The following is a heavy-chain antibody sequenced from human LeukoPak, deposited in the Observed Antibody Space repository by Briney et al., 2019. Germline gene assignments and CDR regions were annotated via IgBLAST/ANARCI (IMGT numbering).Heavy chain of an antibody. Sequence: SETLSLTCAVYGGSFSGYYWSWIRQPPGKRLEWIGEINHSGSTNYNPSLKSRVTISVDTSKNQFSLKLSSVTAADTAVYYCARGPGYSGYEWFDYWGQGTLVTVSS. V-gene: IGHV4-34*01. CDR3: ARGPGYSGYEWFDY. CDR2: INHSGST. J-gene: IGHJ4*02. CDR1: GGSFSGYY. D-gene: IGHD5-12*01.